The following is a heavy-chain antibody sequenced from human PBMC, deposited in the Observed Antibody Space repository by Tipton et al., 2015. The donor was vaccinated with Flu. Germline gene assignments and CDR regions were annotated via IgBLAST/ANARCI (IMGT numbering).Heavy chain of an antibody. V-gene: IGHV4-39*07. CDR2: IYYSGNT. D-gene: IGHD3-10*01. J-gene: IGHJ5*02. CDR1: GGSISSVTYY. CDR3: AREKPPFYYTSGDLSGFDP. Sequence: TLSLTCTVSGGSISSVTYYWGWIRQSPGKGLEWIGNIYYSGNTYYNPSLKSRVTMSVDTSKNQMSLRLNSVTAADTAVYYCAREKPPFYYTSGDLSGFDPWGPGTLVTVSS.